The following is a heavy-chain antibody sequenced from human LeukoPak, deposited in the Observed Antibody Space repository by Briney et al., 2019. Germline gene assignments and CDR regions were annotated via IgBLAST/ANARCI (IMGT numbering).Heavy chain of an antibody. V-gene: IGHV3-30*02. CDR3: AKDHPVGATPWYFDY. J-gene: IGHJ4*02. CDR2: IRYDGSNK. Sequence: GGSLRLSCAASGFTFSSYGMHWVRQAPGKGLEWVAIIRYDGSNKYYADSVKGRFTISRDNSKNTLYLQMNSLRAEDTAVYYCAKDHPVGATPWYFDYWGQGTLVTVSS. CDR1: GFTFSSYG. D-gene: IGHD1-26*01.